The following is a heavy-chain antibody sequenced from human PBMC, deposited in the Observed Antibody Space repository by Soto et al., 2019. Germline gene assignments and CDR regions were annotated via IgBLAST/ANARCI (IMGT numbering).Heavy chain of an antibody. Sequence: PGGSLRLSCAASGFTFSSYAMHWVRQAPGKGLEWVAVISYDGSNKYYADSVKGRFTISRDNSKNTLYLQMNSLRAEDTAVYYCARDNMIVVVITGSDAFDIWGRGTMVTVSS. V-gene: IGHV3-30-3*01. D-gene: IGHD3-22*01. J-gene: IGHJ3*02. CDR3: ARDNMIVVVITGSDAFDI. CDR1: GFTFSSYA. CDR2: ISYDGSNK.